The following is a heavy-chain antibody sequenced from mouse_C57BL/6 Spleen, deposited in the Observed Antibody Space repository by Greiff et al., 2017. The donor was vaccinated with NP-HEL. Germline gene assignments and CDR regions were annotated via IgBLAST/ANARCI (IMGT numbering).Heavy chain of an antibody. CDR2: IHPNRGST. J-gene: IGHJ2*01. D-gene: IGHD2-2*01. CDR1: GYTFTSYW. Sequence: QVQLQQPGAELVKPGASVKLSCKASGYTFTSYWMHWVKQRPGQVLEWIGMIHPNRGSTNYNEKFKSKATLTVDNSSSTANMQLSSLTSEDSAVYYCARPAYGYDPTDFDYWGQGTTLTVSS. V-gene: IGHV1-64*01. CDR3: ARPAYGYDPTDFDY.